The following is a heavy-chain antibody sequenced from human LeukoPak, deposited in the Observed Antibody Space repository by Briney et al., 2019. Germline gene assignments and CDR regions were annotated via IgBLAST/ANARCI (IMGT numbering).Heavy chain of an antibody. CDR2: LSSTGNT. Sequence: GGSLRLSRAASGFTVSRNYMNWVRQAPGKGLEWVSLLSSTGNTSYADSVKGRFTISRHNSKNTLYLQVNSLRPEDTAMYYCARWRPIDAFDIWGQGTMVIVSS. J-gene: IGHJ3*02. CDR3: ARWRPIDAFDI. CDR1: GFTVSRNY. V-gene: IGHV3-53*04. D-gene: IGHD3-3*01.